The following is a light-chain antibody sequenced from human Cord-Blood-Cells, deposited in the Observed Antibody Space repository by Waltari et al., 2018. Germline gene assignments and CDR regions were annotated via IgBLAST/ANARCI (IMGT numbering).Light chain of an antibody. V-gene: IGLV3-1*01. J-gene: IGLJ2*01. Sequence: SYELTQPPSVSVSPGQTASITCSGDKLGDKYACWYQQKPGQSPVLVIYQDSKRPSGIHARCSGSISGNTATLTISGTQAIDEADYYCQAWDSSNVVFGGGTKLTVL. CDR2: QDS. CDR1: KLGDKY. CDR3: QAWDSSNVV.